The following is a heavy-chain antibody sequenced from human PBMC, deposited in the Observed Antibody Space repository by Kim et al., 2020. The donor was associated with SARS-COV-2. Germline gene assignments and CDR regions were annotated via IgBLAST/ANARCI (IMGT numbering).Heavy chain of an antibody. J-gene: IGHJ4*02. CDR3: AVGAVLRGYRYGYRDY. CDR1: GYSFTSYW. CDR2: IYPGDSDT. D-gene: IGHD5-18*01. Sequence: GESLKISCKGSGYSFTSYWIGWVRQMPGKGLEWMGIIYPGDSDTRYSPSFQGQVTISADKSISTAYLQWSSLKASDTAMYYCAVGAVLRGYRYGYRDYWGQITLVTVSS. V-gene: IGHV5-51*01.